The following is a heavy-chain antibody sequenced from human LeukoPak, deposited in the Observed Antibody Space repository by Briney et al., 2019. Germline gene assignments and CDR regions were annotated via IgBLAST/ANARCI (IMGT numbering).Heavy chain of an antibody. J-gene: IGHJ6*03. CDR3: ARGDYYMDV. CDR1: GFTFSNYW. CDR2: INTDGRST. Sequence: GGSLRPSCAASGFTFSNYWMHWVRQAPGKGLVWVSRINTDGRSTSYVDSVKGRFTISRDNAKNSLYLQMNSLRAGDTAVYYCARGDYYMDVWGKGTTVTVSS. V-gene: IGHV3-74*01.